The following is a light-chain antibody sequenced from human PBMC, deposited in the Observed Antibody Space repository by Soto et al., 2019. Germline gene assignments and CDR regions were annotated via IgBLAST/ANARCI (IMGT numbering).Light chain of an antibody. CDR3: QQSLTTPLT. CDR1: QSISFY. Sequence: DIQMTQSPSSLSASVGDRITITCRASQSISFYLHWYQQKPGKAPKFLMYGASFLQSGVPSRFTGRGSGTEFTLTIQTLQQEDFATYYCQQSLTTPLTFGQGTKVEVK. J-gene: IGKJ1*01. V-gene: IGKV1-39*01. CDR2: GAS.